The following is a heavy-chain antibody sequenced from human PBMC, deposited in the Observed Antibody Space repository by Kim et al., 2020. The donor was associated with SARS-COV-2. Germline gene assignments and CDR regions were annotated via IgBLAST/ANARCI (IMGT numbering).Heavy chain of an antibody. Sequence: APKFQERVTITRDMSKSTAYMELSSVRSEDTAVYYCAAPRGVRGVRGMDVWGQGTTVTVSS. J-gene: IGHJ6*01. D-gene: IGHD3-10*01. CDR3: AAPRGVRGVRGMDV. V-gene: IGHV1-58*01.